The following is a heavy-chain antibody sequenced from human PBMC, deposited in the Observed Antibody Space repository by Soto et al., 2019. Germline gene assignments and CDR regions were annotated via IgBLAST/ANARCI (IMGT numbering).Heavy chain of an antibody. D-gene: IGHD3-10*01. CDR2: VHHSWGS. CDR3: ARQGFGPLHGLVDV. Sequence: QVQLQESGPGLVKPSETMSLSCTVSGGSISSYYWSWFRQSPGKRMEWIGYVHHSWGSSYNPSLQSRDDIALDTSKSQFSRKVTSVTATDTAVYYCARQGFGPLHGLVDVWGQGTTVTVSS. CDR1: GGSISSYY. V-gene: IGHV4-59*08. J-gene: IGHJ6*02.